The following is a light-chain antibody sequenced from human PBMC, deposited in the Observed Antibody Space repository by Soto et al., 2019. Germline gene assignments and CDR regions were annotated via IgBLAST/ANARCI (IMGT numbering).Light chain of an antibody. Sequence: QSVLTQPPSVSGAPGQRVTISCTGSRSNLGAGYDVHWYQHLPGTAPKLFIYANDNRPSGVPDRFSGSKSDTSASLAITGLLAEDEADYYCQSYDSSLSGVVFGGGTKVTVL. J-gene: IGLJ2*01. CDR2: AND. CDR3: QSYDSSLSGVV. V-gene: IGLV1-40*01. CDR1: RSNLGAGYD.